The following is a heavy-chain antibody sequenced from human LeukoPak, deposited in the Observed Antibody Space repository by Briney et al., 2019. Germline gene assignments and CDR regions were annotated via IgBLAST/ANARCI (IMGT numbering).Heavy chain of an antibody. Sequence: ASVKVSCKASGYTFTSYRIGWVRQAPGQGLEWMGWISAYNGNTNYAQKLQGRVTMTTDTSTSTAYMELRSLRSDDTAVYYCARDRRYDYVWGSYRYLQDYWGQGTLVTVSS. CDR2: ISAYNGNT. CDR1: GYTFTSYR. CDR3: ARDRRYDYVWGSYRYLQDY. V-gene: IGHV1-18*01. J-gene: IGHJ4*02. D-gene: IGHD3-16*02.